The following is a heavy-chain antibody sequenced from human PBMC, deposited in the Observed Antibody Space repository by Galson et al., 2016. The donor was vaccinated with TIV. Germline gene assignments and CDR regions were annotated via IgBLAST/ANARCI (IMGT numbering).Heavy chain of an antibody. CDR1: GVSISTGDYY. J-gene: IGHJ4*02. V-gene: IGHV4-30-4*01. Sequence: TLSLTCTVSGVSISTGDYYWMWIRQPPGKGLEWVGSIYYSGTTYYNPSLLSRVIVSVDTSKNQFSLKLSSVTAADPAVFYCARARRVARVVVAATGTAIDNWGRGTLVTVSS. D-gene: IGHD2-15*01. CDR2: IYYSGTT. CDR3: ARARRVARVVVAATGTAIDN.